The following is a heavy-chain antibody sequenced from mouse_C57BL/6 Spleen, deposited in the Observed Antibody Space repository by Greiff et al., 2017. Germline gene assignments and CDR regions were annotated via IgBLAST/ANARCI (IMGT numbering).Heavy chain of an antibody. D-gene: IGHD1-1*01. CDR2: IYPRSGNT. CDR1: GYTFTSYG. Sequence: QVQLQQSGAELARPGASVKLSCKASGYTFTSYGISWVKQRTGQGLEWIGEIYPRSGNTNYNEKFKSKATLTVDTSSSTAYMQLSSLTSEDSAVYYCARSYYYGSSWYFDVWGTGTTVTVSS. J-gene: IGHJ1*03. V-gene: IGHV1-81*01. CDR3: ARSYYYGSSWYFDV.